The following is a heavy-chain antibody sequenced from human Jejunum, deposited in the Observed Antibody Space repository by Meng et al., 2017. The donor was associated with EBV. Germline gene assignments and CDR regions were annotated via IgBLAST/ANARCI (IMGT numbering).Heavy chain of an antibody. CDR2: IKNDGTDP. V-gene: IGHV3-74*01. Sequence: QVVEAGGGLVQPGGSLRLSCAASGFTFSDYWMHWVRQAPGKGLVWVSRIKNDGTDPYYADSVKGRFTVSRDNAKNTLYLQMNSLRAEDTAIYYCARGYRDYWGRGTLVTVSS. J-gene: IGHJ4*02. CDR3: ARGYRDY. CDR1: GFTFSDYW. D-gene: IGHD5-18*01.